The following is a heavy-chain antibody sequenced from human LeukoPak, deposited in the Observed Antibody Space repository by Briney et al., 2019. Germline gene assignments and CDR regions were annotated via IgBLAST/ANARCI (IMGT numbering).Heavy chain of an antibody. D-gene: IGHD2-2*01. V-gene: IGHV3-23*01. J-gene: IGHJ4*02. CDR1: GFTFSSYA. CDR3: AKDPLWVVVVPAAPDFDY. Sequence: PGGSLRLSCAASGFTFSSYAMSWVRQAPGKGLEWVSGISGSGGTTYYADSVKGRFTISRDNSKNTLYLQMNSLRAEDTAVYYCAKDPLWVVVVPAAPDFDYWGQGTLVTVSS. CDR2: ISGSGGTT.